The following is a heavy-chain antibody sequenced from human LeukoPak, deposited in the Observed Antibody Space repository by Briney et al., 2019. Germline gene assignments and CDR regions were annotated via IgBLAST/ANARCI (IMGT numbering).Heavy chain of an antibody. Sequence: GGSLRLSCAASGFTFNIYAMTWVRQAPGKGLEWVSGISGSGDRTCYVDSVKGRFTISRDNSKNTLYLQMNSLRVEDTAVYYCAISSYGSGPYYYGMDVWGQGTTVTVSS. D-gene: IGHD3-10*01. CDR3: AISSYGSGPYYYGMDV. CDR1: GFTFNIYA. J-gene: IGHJ6*02. CDR2: ISGSGDRT. V-gene: IGHV3-23*01.